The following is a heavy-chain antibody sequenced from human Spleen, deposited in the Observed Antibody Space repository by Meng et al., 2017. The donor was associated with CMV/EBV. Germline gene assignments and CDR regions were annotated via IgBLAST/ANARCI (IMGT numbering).Heavy chain of an antibody. V-gene: IGHV1-2*06. CDR2: INPRNGDT. Sequence: KTSGYRINGFIAHCVRRAPGQGLEWMDQINPRNGDTKYTLKFEGRVSMTTETSITTVYMELSSLRSDDTAFYYCTRRPLGSTRPFDYWGQETLVTVSS. CDR1: GYRINGFI. J-gene: IGHJ4*02. CDR3: TRRPLGSTRPFDY. D-gene: IGHD1-26*01.